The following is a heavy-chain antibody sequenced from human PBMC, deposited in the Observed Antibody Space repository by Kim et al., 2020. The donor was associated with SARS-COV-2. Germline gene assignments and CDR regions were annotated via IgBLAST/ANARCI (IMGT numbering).Heavy chain of an antibody. CDR3: GGEHGDSRWFDP. CDR2: IYYSGST. V-gene: IGHV4-39*01. Sequence: SETLSLTCTVSGGSISSSSYYWGWIRQPPGKGLEWIGSIYYSGSTYYNPSLKSRVTISVDTSKNQFSLKLSSVTAADTAVYYCGGEHGDSRWFDPWGQGTLVTVSS. CDR1: GGSISSSSYY. J-gene: IGHJ5*02. D-gene: IGHD2-21*01.